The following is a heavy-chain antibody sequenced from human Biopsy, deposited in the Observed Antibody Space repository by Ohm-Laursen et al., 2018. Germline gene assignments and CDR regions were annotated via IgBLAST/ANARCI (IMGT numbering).Heavy chain of an antibody. Sequence: VKISCKTSGYTFTNYGISWVRQAPGQGLEWMGWISPYNGDTDYAQKLQGRVTMTTDTSTSTAYMDLRSLRSDDTAVYYCARDRWPHVTLLGLVVFDFWGQGTLVIVSS. J-gene: IGHJ4*02. CDR3: ARDRWPHVTLLGLVVFDF. CDR2: ISPYNGDT. CDR1: GYTFTNYG. V-gene: IGHV1-18*01. D-gene: IGHD3-3*01.